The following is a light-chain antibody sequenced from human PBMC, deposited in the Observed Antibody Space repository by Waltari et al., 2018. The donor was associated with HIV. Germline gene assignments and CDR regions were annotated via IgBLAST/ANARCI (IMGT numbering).Light chain of an antibody. CDR1: RSNIGSKT. CDR3: AAWDVSLNGLV. Sequence: QSVLTQPPSASGTPGQRVTISCSGSRSNIGSKTVNWYQQLPGTAPKLLIYSNDQRPSGVPDRVSGSKSGTSASLAISGLQSEDEAGYYCAAWDVSLNGLVVGGGTKLTVL. CDR2: SND. V-gene: IGLV1-44*01. J-gene: IGLJ2*01.